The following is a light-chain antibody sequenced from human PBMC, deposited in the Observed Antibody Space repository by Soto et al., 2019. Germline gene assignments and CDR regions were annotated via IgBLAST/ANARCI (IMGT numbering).Light chain of an antibody. Sequence: LVLTQSPGTLSLSPGERATFSCRASQSVSNSSLAWYHQKPGQAPRLLLFAASRRATGIPDTFSGSGSGTDFTLTISRLEPEDFAVYYCQVYGNSPMYAFGQGTRLEIK. CDR1: QSVSNSS. V-gene: IGKV3-20*01. J-gene: IGKJ2*01. CDR2: AAS. CDR3: QVYGNSPMYA.